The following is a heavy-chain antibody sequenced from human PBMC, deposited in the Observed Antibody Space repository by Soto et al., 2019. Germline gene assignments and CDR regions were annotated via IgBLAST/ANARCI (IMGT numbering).Heavy chain of an antibody. D-gene: IGHD3-10*01. J-gene: IGHJ4*02. CDR1: GYTFTSYH. CDR2: INAGSGGT. V-gene: IGHV1-46*01. CDR3: ARQFGSGIYYFDH. Sequence: ASVKVSCKASGYTFTSYHMHWVRQAPGHGLEWMGIINAGSGGTSYAQKFQGRVIMTRDMSTDTVYMQLSSLGSEDTAVYYCARQFGSGIYYFDHWGLGTLVTVSS.